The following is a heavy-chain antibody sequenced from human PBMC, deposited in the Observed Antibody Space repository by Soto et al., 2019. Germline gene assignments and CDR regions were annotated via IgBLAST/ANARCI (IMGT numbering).Heavy chain of an antibody. J-gene: IGHJ3*02. CDR3: ARRARYYYDSSGYYYGAFDI. CDR2: ISAYNVNT. V-gene: IGHV1-18*01. CDR1: GYTFPSYG. D-gene: IGHD3-22*01. Sequence: ASLKVSCKASGYTFPSYGISWVRQAPGPGLEWMGWISAYNVNTNYAQKLQGRVTMTTDTSTSTAYMELRSLRSDDTAVYYCARRARYYYDSSGYYYGAFDIWGNGKMVNVS.